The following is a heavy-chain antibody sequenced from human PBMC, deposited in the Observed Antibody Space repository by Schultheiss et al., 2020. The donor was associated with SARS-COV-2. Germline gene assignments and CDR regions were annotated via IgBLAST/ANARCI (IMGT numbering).Heavy chain of an antibody. Sequence: ESLKISCAASGFTFSSYWMSWVRQAPGKGLEWVANIKQDGSEKYYVDSVKGRFTISRDNAKNSLYLQMNSLRAEDTAVYYCASQNWPYYGMDVWGQGTTVTVSS. V-gene: IGHV3-7*03. CDR1: GFTFSSYW. J-gene: IGHJ6*02. D-gene: IGHD1-1*01. CDR2: IKQDGSEK. CDR3: ASQNWPYYGMDV.